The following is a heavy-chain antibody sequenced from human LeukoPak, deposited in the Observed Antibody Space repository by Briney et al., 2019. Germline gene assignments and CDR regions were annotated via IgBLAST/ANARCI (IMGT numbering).Heavy chain of an antibody. D-gene: IGHD3-22*01. CDR2: ISGSGGST. J-gene: IGHJ4*02. CDR1: GFTFSTYA. V-gene: IGHV3-23*01. CDR3: AKDIYYYDTSGYGSDY. Sequence: PGGSLRLSCAASGFTFSTYAMSWVRQAPGKGLEWVSAISGSGGSTYYADSVKGRFTISRDNSKNTLYLQMNSLRAEDTAVYYCAKDIYYYDTSGYGSDYWGQGTLVTDSS.